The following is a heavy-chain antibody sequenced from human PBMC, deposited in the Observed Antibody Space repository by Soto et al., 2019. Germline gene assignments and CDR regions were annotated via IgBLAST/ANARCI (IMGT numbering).Heavy chain of an antibody. Sequence: QTGGSLRLSCAASGFTFSSYWMSWVRQAPGKGLEWVANIKQDGSEKYYVDSVKGRFTISRGNAKNSLYLQMNSLRAEDTAVYYCARGGRGSGWYYYYYGMDVWGQGTTVTVS. CDR1: GFTFSSYW. D-gene: IGHD6-19*01. V-gene: IGHV3-7*03. J-gene: IGHJ6*02. CDR3: ARGGRGSGWYYYYYGMDV. CDR2: IKQDGSEK.